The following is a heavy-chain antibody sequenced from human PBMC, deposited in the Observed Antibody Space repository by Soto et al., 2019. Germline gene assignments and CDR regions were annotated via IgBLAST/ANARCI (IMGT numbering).Heavy chain of an antibody. V-gene: IGHV4-30-4*01. J-gene: IGHJ3*02. Sequence: QVQLQESGPGLVKPSQTLSLTCTVSGGSISSGDYYWSWIRQPPGKGLEWIGYIYYSGSTYYNPSLKSRVTISVDTSKNQFSLKLSSVTAADTAVYYCARADLSVVVVAERAGYDAFDIWGQGTMVTVSS. CDR1: GGSISSGDYY. CDR2: IYYSGST. CDR3: ARADLSVVVVAERAGYDAFDI. D-gene: IGHD2-15*01.